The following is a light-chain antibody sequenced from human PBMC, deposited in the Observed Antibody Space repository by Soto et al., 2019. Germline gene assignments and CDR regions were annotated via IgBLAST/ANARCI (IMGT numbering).Light chain of an antibody. Sequence: LSQSPGTLSLSPGERATLSCRAIQRVSSGYLGWYQQRPGQPPRLLLYGASNRAAGIPDRFSGRGSETDFTLTISRLEPEDFAVYYCRQYASSPPWTFGQGTKVDIK. CDR1: QRVSSGY. CDR2: GAS. V-gene: IGKV3-20*01. CDR3: RQYASSPPWT. J-gene: IGKJ1*01.